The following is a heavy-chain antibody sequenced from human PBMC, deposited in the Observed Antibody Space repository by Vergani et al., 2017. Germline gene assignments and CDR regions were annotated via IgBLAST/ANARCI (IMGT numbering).Heavy chain of an antibody. CDR2: ISYDGDRR. D-gene: IGHD2-15*01. CDR3: AKDFDIVVVVADGGYVDY. J-gene: IGHJ4*02. V-gene: IGHV3-30*18. Sequence: QVHLVESGGGVVQPGRSLILSCVASGFSFRGHGMHWVRQAPGKGLEWVAMISYDGDRRDYGDFAKGRFTISRDSSKTVYLQMNSLRVEDTAMYFCAKDFDIVVVVADGGYVDYWGQGTLVTVSS. CDR1: GFSFRGHG.